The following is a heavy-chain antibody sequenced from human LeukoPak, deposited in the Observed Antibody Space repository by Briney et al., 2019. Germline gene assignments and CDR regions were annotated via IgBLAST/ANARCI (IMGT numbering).Heavy chain of an antibody. J-gene: IGHJ6*02. CDR1: GFTVSSNY. CDR2: IYSGGST. CDR3: ARSVNGWHYGMDV. D-gene: IGHD6-19*01. Sequence: PGGSLRLSCAASGFTVSSNYMSWVRQAPGKGLEWVSVIYSGGSTYYADSVRGQFTISRDNSKNTLYLQMNSLRAEDTAVYYCARSVNGWHYGMDVWGQGTTVTVSS. V-gene: IGHV3-53*01.